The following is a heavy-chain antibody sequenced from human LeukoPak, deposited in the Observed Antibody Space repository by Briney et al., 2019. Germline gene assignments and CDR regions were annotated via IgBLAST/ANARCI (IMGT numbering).Heavy chain of an antibody. J-gene: IGHJ6*03. CDR2: ISAYNGNT. V-gene: IGHV1-18*01. CDR3: ARGYYDSSGYYPRYYYYMDV. D-gene: IGHD3-22*01. CDR1: GYTFTSYD. Sequence: GASVKVSCKASGYTFTSYDINWVRQAPGQGLEWMGWISAYNGNTNYAQKLQGRVTMTTDTSTSTAYMELRSLRSDDTAVYYCARGYYDSSGYYPRYYYYMDVWGKGTTVTVSS.